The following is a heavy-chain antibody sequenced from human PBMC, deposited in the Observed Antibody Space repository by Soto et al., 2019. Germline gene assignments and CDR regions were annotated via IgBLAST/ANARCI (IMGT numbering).Heavy chain of an antibody. Sequence: GGSLRLSCAASGFTFSGYWMGWVRQAPGKGLEWVATIMKDGGVKKYVDSVKGRFTISRDNVKNSLFLQMNSLRAEDTAVYYCARVVYGSFDYWGQGTLVTVSS. CDR3: ARVVYGSFDY. D-gene: IGHD3-10*01. V-gene: IGHV3-7*01. CDR2: IMKDGGVK. CDR1: GFTFSGYW. J-gene: IGHJ4*02.